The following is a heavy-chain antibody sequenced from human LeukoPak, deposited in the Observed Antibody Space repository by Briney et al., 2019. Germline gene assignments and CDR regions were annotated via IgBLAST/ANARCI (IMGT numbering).Heavy chain of an antibody. D-gene: IGHD6-13*01. CDR1: GFTVSSNY. V-gene: IGHV3-23*01. CDR3: AKDSSYSSSWYYFDY. J-gene: IGHJ4*02. CDR2: ISGSGGST. Sequence: GGSLRLSCAASGFTVSSNYMSWVRQAPGKGLEWVSAISGSGGSTYYADSVKGRFTISRDNSKNTLYLQMNSLRAEDTAVYYYAKDSSYSSSWYYFDYWGQGTLVTVSS.